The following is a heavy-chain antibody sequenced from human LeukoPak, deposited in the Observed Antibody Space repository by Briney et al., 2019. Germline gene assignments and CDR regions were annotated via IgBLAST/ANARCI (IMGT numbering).Heavy chain of an antibody. CDR3: ARERTPGSGYGVDY. CDR2: INPNSGGT. J-gene: IGHJ4*02. Sequence: ASVKVSCKASGYTFTGYYMHWVRQAPGQGLERMGWINPNSGGTNYAQKFQGRVTMTGDRSISTAYMELSRLRSDDTAVYYCARERTPGSGYGVDYWGQGTVVTVSS. V-gene: IGHV1-2*02. D-gene: IGHD6-25*01. CDR1: GYTFTGYY.